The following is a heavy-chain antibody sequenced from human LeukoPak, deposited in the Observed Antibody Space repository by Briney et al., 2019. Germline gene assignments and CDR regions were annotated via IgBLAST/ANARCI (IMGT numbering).Heavy chain of an antibody. CDR1: GCAFSDCY. CDR2: ISGTSATR. CDR3: ARDPNPMVRGVR. J-gene: IGHJ4*02. Sequence: GGSMRLCCTASGCAFSDCYMGWIHQAPGKGLGWLSYISGTSATRHYADSVKGRFTISRDNAKNSLYLQMNSLRAEDTAVYYCARDPNPMVRGVRWGQGTLVTVSS. V-gene: IGHV3-11*04. D-gene: IGHD3-10*01.